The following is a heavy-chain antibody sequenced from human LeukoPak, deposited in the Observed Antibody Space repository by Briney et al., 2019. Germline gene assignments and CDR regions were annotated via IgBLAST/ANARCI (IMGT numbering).Heavy chain of an antibody. J-gene: IGHJ4*02. CDR1: GFTFSSYS. Sequence: GGSLRLSCAASGFTFSSYSMNWVRQAPGEGLEWVSSISSSSSYIYYADSVKGRFTISRDNAKNSLYLQMNSLRAEDTAVYYCARGWFGELLPPLDYWGQGTLVTVSS. V-gene: IGHV3-21*01. CDR2: ISSSSSYI. D-gene: IGHD3-10*01. CDR3: ARGWFGELLPPLDY.